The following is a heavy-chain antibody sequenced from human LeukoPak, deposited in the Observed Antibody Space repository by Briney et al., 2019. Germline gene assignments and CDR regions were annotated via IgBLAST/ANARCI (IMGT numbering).Heavy chain of an antibody. CDR2: INHSGST. CDR3: ASLYGSGPYYYYYMDV. V-gene: IGHV4-34*01. Sequence: NPSETLSLTCAVYGGSFSGYYWSWIRQPPGKGLEWIGEINHSGSTNYNPSLKSRVTISVDTSKNQFSLKLSSVTAADTAVYYCASLYGSGPYYYYYMDVWGKGTTVTISS. D-gene: IGHD3-10*01. J-gene: IGHJ6*03. CDR1: GGSFSGYY.